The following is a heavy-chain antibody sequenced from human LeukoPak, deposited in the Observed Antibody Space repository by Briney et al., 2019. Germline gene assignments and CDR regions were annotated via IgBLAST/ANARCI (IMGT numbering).Heavy chain of an antibody. CDR2: FYHSGSN. CDR3: VVAAIQYDAFDI. J-gene: IGHJ3*02. Sequence: SETLSLTCAVSGGSFSSSNWWSWVRQPPGKGLEWVGVFYHSGSNNYNPSLKSRVTISVDNSKNQFSLKLSCVTAADTAVYYCVVAAIQYDAFDIWGQGTMVTVSS. D-gene: IGHD2-21*02. V-gene: IGHV4-4*02. CDR1: GGSFSSSNW.